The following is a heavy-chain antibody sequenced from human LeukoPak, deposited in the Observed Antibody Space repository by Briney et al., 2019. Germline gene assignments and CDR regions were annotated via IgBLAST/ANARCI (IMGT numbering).Heavy chain of an antibody. D-gene: IGHD3-9*01. V-gene: IGHV4-34*01. CDR1: GESLSGQY. Sequence: SETLSLTCGVYGESLSGQYWSWIRQPPGKGLEWIGEINHSGSTNYNPSLKSRVTISVDTSKNQFSLKLSSVTAADTAVYYCARHFGWLPTDYWGQGTLVTVSS. CDR3: ARHFGWLPTDY. CDR2: INHSGST. J-gene: IGHJ4*02.